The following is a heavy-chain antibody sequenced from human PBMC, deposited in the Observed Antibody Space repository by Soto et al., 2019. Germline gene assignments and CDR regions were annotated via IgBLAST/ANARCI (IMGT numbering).Heavy chain of an antibody. CDR3: ARAGYCSSTSCQNWFDP. Sequence: ASVKVSCKASGYTFTSYDINWVRQATGQGLEWMGWMNPNSGNTGYAQKFQGRDTMTRNTSISTAYMELSSLRSEDTAVYYCARAGYCSSTSCQNWFDPWGQGTLVTVSS. J-gene: IGHJ5*02. D-gene: IGHD2-2*01. V-gene: IGHV1-8*01. CDR1: GYTFTSYD. CDR2: MNPNSGNT.